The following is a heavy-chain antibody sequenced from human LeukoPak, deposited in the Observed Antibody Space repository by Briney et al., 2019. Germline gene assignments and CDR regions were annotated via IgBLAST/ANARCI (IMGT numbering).Heavy chain of an antibody. V-gene: IGHV3-30*03. CDR3: AREVYSSGWSSFDY. CDR2: ISYDGSSE. D-gene: IGHD6-19*01. Sequence: GGSLRLSCAASGFTFSSYGMHWVRQAPGKGLQWVAVISYDGSSEYYADSVKGRFTISRDNAKNTLYLQMNSLRAEDTAVYYCAREVYSSGWSSFDYWGQGTLVTVSS. CDR1: GFTFSSYG. J-gene: IGHJ4*02.